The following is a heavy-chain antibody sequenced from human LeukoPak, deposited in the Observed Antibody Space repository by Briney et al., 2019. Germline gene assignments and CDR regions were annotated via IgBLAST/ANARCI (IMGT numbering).Heavy chain of an antibody. J-gene: IGHJ5*02. CDR3: ARALGSYSRWFDP. CDR1: GFTFTSSA. Sequence: ASVKVSCKASGFTFTSSAMQWVRQARGQRLEWIGWIVVGSGNTNYAQKFQERVTITRDMSTSTAYMELSSLRSEDTAVYYCARALGSYSRWFDPWGQGTLVTVSS. V-gene: IGHV1-58*02. CDR2: IVVGSGNT. D-gene: IGHD1-26*01.